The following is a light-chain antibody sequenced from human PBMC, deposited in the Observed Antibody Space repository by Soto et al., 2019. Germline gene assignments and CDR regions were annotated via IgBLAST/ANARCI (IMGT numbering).Light chain of an antibody. CDR2: GAS. J-gene: IGKJ4*01. V-gene: IGKV1-27*01. CDR3: QKYGSAST. Sequence: DIQMTQSPSSLSASVGDRVTITCRASEGIGNYLAWYQQKPGKVPKLLIYGASTLQSGVPSRFGGSGSGTDFTLTISSLQPEDVETYYCQKYGSASTFGGGTKVEIK. CDR1: EGIGNY.